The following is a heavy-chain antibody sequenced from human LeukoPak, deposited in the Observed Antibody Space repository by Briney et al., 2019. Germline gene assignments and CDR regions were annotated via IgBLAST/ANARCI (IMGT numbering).Heavy chain of an antibody. V-gene: IGHV1-2*02. CDR1: GYTFTGYY. J-gene: IGHJ3*02. D-gene: IGHD5-12*01. Sequence: GASVKVSCKAYGYTFTGYYMHWVRQAPGQGHEWMGWINPNSGGTNYAQKFQGRVTMTRDTSISTAYMELSRLRSDDTAVYYCARVFSGYDFGAFDIWGQGTMVTVSS. CDR2: INPNSGGT. CDR3: ARVFSGYDFGAFDI.